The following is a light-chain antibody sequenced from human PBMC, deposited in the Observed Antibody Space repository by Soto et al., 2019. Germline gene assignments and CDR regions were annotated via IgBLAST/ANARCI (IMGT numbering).Light chain of an antibody. Sequence: QSALTQPGSVSGSPGQSITISCTGTSSDVGSHNFVSWYQQRPGKAPKLMIFEVTKRPSGVSSRFSASKSGNTASLTISGVQAEDEADYYCCSYAGTTTWVFGGGTKLTVL. CDR3: CSYAGTTTWV. CDR2: EVT. CDR1: SSDVGSHNF. V-gene: IGLV2-23*02. J-gene: IGLJ2*01.